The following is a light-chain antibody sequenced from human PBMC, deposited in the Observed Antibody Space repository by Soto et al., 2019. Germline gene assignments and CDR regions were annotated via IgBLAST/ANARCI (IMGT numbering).Light chain of an antibody. CDR3: QVWDISSDHVV. Sequence: SYELTQSPSVSVAPGQTARVTCGGNNIGNYSVHWYQQKPGQAPVLVVYDDSDRPSGIPERFSGSNSGNTATLTISRVGAGDEADYYCQVWDISSDHVVFGGGTKVTVL. CDR2: DDS. J-gene: IGLJ2*01. CDR1: NIGNYS. V-gene: IGLV3-21*02.